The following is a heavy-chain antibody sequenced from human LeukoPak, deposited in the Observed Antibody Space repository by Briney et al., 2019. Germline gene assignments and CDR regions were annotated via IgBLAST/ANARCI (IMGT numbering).Heavy chain of an antibody. J-gene: IGHJ4*02. CDR1: GYTFTSYG. D-gene: IGHD3-3*01. CDR2: ISAYNGNT. CDR3: AREALTRITIFGVVTAQVDY. Sequence: GASVKVSCKASGYTFTSYGISWVRQAPGQGLEWMGWISAYNGNTNYAQKLQGRVTMTTDTSTSTAYMELRSLRSDDTAVYYCAREALTRITIFGVVTAQVDYWGQGTLATVSS. V-gene: IGHV1-18*01.